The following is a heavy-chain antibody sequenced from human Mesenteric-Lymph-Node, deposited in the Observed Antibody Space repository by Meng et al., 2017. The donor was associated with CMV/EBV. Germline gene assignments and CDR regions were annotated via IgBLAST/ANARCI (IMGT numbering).Heavy chain of an antibody. CDR1: GFNFDEYG. Sequence: GESLKISCVASGFNFDEYGMSWVRQAPGKGLEWVSGLNWNGDSTGCGDSVKGRFTISRDNAKNSLYLQMVSLRAEDTALYYCARGNNWNYPYYFDYWGQGQLVTVSS. CDR3: ARGNNWNYPYYFDY. J-gene: IGHJ4*02. CDR2: LNWNGDST. V-gene: IGHV3-20*04. D-gene: IGHD1-7*01.